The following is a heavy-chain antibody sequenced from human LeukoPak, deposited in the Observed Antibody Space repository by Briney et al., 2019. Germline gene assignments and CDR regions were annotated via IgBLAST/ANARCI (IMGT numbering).Heavy chain of an antibody. V-gene: IGHV3-30*18. CDR3: AKDTIDY. J-gene: IGHJ4*02. Sequence: PGRSLRLSCAASGFPFSSYGMHWVRQAPGKGLEWVAVISYDGSNKYYADSVKGRFTISRDNSKNTLYLQMNSLRAEDTAVYYCAKDTIDYWGQGTLVTVSS. CDR2: ISYDGSNK. CDR1: GFPFSSYG.